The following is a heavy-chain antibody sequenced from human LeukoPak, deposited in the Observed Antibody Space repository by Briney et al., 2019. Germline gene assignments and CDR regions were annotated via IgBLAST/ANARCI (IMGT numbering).Heavy chain of an antibody. CDR2: INHSGST. CDR3: ARRKPIYYYDSSGPPEAWFDP. J-gene: IGHJ5*02. V-gene: IGHV4-34*01. D-gene: IGHD3-22*01. CDR1: GGSFSGYY. Sequence: PSETLSLTCAVYGGSFSGYYWSWIRQPPGKGLEWIGEINHSGSTNYNPSLKSRVTISVDTSKNQFSLKLSSVTAADTAVYYCARRKPIYYYDSSGPPEAWFDPWGQGTLVTVSS.